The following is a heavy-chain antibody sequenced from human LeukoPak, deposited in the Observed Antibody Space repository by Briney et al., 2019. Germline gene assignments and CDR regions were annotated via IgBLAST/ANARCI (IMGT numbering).Heavy chain of an antibody. CDR1: GGSISSSSYY. CDR3: ARIQLWVPDFDY. J-gene: IGHJ4*02. CDR2: IYYTGST. V-gene: IGHV4-39*01. Sequence: SETLSLTCTVSGGSISSSSYYWGWIRQPPGKGLDWIGTIYYTGSTYYNPSLKSRVTISVDTSKNQFSLKLSSVTAADTAVYYCARIQLWVPDFDYWGQGTLVTVSS. D-gene: IGHD5-18*01.